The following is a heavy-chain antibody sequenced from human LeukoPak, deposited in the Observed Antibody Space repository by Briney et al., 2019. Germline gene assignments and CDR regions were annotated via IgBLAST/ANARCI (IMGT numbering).Heavy chain of an antibody. Sequence: PGGSLRPSCATSGFTFSSYAMSWVRQAPGKGLEWVSTIVGDAGVTYYADPAKGRFTISRDNSKNTLFLQMNSLRAEDTAVYYCAKDTPLTAYTSGWSRNSFDYWGQGSLVTVSS. V-gene: IGHV3-23*01. CDR3: AKDTPLTAYTSGWSRNSFDY. J-gene: IGHJ4*02. D-gene: IGHD6-19*01. CDR2: IVGDAGVT. CDR1: GFTFSSYA.